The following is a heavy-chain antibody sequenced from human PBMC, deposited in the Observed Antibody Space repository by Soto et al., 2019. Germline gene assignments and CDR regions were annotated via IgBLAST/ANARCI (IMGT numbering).Heavy chain of an antibody. J-gene: IGHJ4*02. Sequence: QVRLVESGGGVVQPGRSLRLSCAASGFTFSSYGMNWVRQAPGKGLEWVAIISYDGSKEYYADSVTGRFTISRDNSKNAVYLQMNSLRLEDTSVYYCAKDLGSRQAHNPKDYWGQGTLVTVSS. CDR2: ISYDGSKE. CDR1: GFTFSSYG. V-gene: IGHV3-30*18. CDR3: AKDLGSRQAHNPKDY. D-gene: IGHD2-2*03.